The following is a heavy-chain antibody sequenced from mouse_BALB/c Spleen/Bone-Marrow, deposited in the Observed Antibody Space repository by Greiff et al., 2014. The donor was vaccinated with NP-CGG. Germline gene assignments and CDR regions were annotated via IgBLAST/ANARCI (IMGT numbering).Heavy chain of an antibody. CDR1: GYTFSSYW. J-gene: IGHJ4*01. CDR2: ILPGSGST. Sequence: QVQLKESGAELMKPGASVKISRKATGYTFSSYWIEWGKQRPGHGLEWIGEILPGSGSTNYNEKFKGKATFTADTSSNTAYMQLSSLTSEDSAVYYCARGGYYGSSYEDYAMDYWGQGTSVTVSS. CDR3: ARGGYYGSSYEDYAMDY. V-gene: IGHV1-9*01. D-gene: IGHD1-1*01.